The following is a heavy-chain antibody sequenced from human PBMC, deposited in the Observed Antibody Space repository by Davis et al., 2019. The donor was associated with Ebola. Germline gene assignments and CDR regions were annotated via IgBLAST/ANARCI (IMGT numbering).Heavy chain of an antibody. D-gene: IGHD5-18*01. V-gene: IGHV6-1*01. Sequence: PLSPTCAISGDTVSSNSAAWTWIRQSPSTGLEWLGRTYYRSKWYNNYALSVKSRITINPDTSKNQFSLQLNSVTPEDTAVYYCARGGRYIYGVDYWGQGTLVTVSS. CDR3: ARGGRYIYGVDY. J-gene: IGHJ4*02. CDR2: TYYRSKWYN. CDR1: GDTVSSNSAA.